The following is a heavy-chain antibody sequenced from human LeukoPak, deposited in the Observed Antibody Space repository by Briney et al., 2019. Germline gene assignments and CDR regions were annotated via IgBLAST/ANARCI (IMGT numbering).Heavy chain of an antibody. CDR3: ARGSRMATISSPHYYYYGMDV. D-gene: IGHD5-24*01. CDR2: ISYDGSNK. V-gene: IGHV3-30-3*01. J-gene: IGHJ6*02. Sequence: GRSLRLCCAASGFTFSSYAMHWGRQAPGKGLEWVAVISYDGSNKYYADSVKGRFTISRDNSKNTLYLQMNSLRAEDTAVYYCARGSRMATISSPHYYYYGMDVWGQGTTVTVSS. CDR1: GFTFSSYA.